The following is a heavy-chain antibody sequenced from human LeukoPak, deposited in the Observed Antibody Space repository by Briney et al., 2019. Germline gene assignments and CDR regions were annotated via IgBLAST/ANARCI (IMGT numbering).Heavy chain of an antibody. CDR1: GFTFDDYA. D-gene: IGHD6-13*01. J-gene: IGHJ4*02. V-gene: IGHV3-9*01. CDR2: ISWNSGSI. CDR3: AKDGGVAAAAFDY. Sequence: PGGSLRLSCAASGFTFDDYAMHWVRHTPGKGLEWVSGISWNSGSIGYADSVKGRFTISRDNAENSLYLQMNSLRAEDTALYYCAKDGGVAAAAFDYWGQGTLVTVSS.